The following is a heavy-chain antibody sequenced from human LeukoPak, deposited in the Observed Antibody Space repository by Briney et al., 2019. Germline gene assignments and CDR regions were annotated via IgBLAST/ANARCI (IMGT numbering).Heavy chain of an antibody. Sequence: PGGSLRLSCAASGFTFSSYDMKWVRQAPGKGLEWVSSISGSGHSTYYADSVKGRFTVSRDNSKNTLHLQMNSLRAEDTAVYYCAKDRDYSGSGHYYYYYFDSWGQGTLVTVSS. CDR3: AKDRDYSGSGHYYYYYFDS. V-gene: IGHV3-23*01. J-gene: IGHJ4*02. D-gene: IGHD3-10*01. CDR2: ISGSGHST. CDR1: GFTFSSYD.